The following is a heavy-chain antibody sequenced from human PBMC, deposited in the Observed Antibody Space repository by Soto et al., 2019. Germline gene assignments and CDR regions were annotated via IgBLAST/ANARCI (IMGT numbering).Heavy chain of an antibody. D-gene: IGHD2-21*02. CDR1: GGSISGYY. V-gene: IGHV4-59*01. CDR2: MYNTGST. CDR3: ARDLWGYCGTDCYPLDV. J-gene: IGHJ6*02. Sequence: QVQLQESCPGLVKPSETLSLTCTVSGGSISGYYWSWIRQPPGKGLEWIGYMYNTGSTVYNPSFKSRVTISVDTSKNQFSLKLNSVTAADTAVYYCARDLWGYCGTDCYPLDVWGQGTTVTVSS.